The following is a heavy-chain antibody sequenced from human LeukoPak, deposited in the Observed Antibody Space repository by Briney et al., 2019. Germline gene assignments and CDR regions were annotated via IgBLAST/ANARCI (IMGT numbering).Heavy chain of an antibody. Sequence: SKTLSLTCTVSGGSISSRGYYWGWVRQPPGKGLEWIGSVYYSGGTYSNPSLKSRVTISVDTSTNQFSLKLSSVTAVDTAVYYCARGVPYSSGHGDFDYWGQGTLVTVSS. CDR1: GGSISSRGYY. D-gene: IGHD6-19*01. CDR3: ARGVPYSSGHGDFDY. CDR2: VYYSGGT. J-gene: IGHJ4*02. V-gene: IGHV4-39*01.